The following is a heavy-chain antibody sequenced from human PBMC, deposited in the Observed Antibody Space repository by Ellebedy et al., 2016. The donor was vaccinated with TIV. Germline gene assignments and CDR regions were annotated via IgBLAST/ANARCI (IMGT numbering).Heavy chain of an antibody. Sequence: GGSLRLSXAASGFTFSSYSMNWVRQAPGKGLEWVSSISSSSSYIYYADSVKGRFTISRDNAKNSLYLQMNSLRAEDTAVYYCARDSGAYCSGGSCRETWGQGTLVTVSS. V-gene: IGHV3-21*01. CDR3: ARDSGAYCSGGSCRET. D-gene: IGHD2-15*01. J-gene: IGHJ4*02. CDR1: GFTFSSYS. CDR2: ISSSSSYI.